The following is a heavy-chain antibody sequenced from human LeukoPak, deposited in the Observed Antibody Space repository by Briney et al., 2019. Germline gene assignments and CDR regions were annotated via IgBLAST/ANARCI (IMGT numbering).Heavy chain of an antibody. D-gene: IGHD2-21*02. J-gene: IGHJ4*02. CDR2: IYYSGSI. CDR1: GGSISSYY. CDR3: ARFRSVVTAILGY. Sequence: SETLSLTCTVSGGSISSYYWSWIRQPPGKGLEWIGYIYYSGSIKYNPSLKSRVTMSVDTSKNQFSLKLSSVTAADTAVYYCARFRSVVTAILGYWGQGTLVTVSS. V-gene: IGHV4-59*01.